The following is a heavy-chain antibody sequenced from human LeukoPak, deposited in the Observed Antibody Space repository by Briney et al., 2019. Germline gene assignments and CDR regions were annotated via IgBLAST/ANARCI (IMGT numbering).Heavy chain of an antibody. CDR2: IYHSGST. Sequence: SETLSLTCTVSGYSISGGYYWGWIRQPPGKGLEWIGSIYHSGSTYYNPSLKSRVTISVDTSKNQFSLKLSSVTAADTAVYYCSRITMVRGVLPYGMDVWGQGTTVTVSS. D-gene: IGHD3-10*01. J-gene: IGHJ6*02. CDR3: SRITMVRGVLPYGMDV. CDR1: GYSISGGYY. V-gene: IGHV4-38-2*02.